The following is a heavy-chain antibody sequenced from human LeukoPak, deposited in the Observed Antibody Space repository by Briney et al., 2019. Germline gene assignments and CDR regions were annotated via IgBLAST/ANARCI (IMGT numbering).Heavy chain of an antibody. V-gene: IGHV3-7*03. J-gene: IGHJ3*01. CDR2: INSDGSEG. CDR3: ARSSYSSSSSV. Sequence: GGSLSLSCAVSGFTFSGFWMSWSRQAPGKGLEWVASINSDGSEGYYADVVKGRFTISRDNAKNSLYLQINSLRAEDTAVYYCARSSYSSSSSVWGQGTMVTVSS. CDR1: GFTFSGFW. D-gene: IGHD6-6*01.